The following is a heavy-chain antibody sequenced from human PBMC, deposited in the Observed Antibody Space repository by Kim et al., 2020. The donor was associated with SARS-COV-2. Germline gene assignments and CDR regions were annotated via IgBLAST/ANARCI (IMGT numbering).Heavy chain of an antibody. CDR1: GGSISSGDYY. Sequence: SETLSLTCTVSGGSISSGDYYWSWIRQPPGKGLEWIGYIYYSGSTYYNPSLKSRVTISVDTSKNQFSLKLSSVTAADTAVYYCAREYIAAAANNWFDPWGQGTLVTVSS. J-gene: IGHJ5*02. CDR3: AREYIAAAANNWFDP. D-gene: IGHD6-13*01. V-gene: IGHV4-30-4*01. CDR2: IYYSGST.